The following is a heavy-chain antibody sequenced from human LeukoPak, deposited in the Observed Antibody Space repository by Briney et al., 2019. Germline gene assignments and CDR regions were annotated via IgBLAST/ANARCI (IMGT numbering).Heavy chain of an antibody. CDR2: ISGSGGST. CDR3: AKDRGYSYGPSSYYYGMDV. CDR1: GFTFSSYA. V-gene: IGHV3-23*01. D-gene: IGHD5-18*01. Sequence: GGSLRLSCAASGFTFSSYAMSWVRQAPGKGLEWVSAISGSGGSTYYADSVKGRFTISRDNSKNTLYLQMNSLRAEDTAVYYCAKDRGYSYGPSSYYYGMDVWGQGTTVTVSS. J-gene: IGHJ6*02.